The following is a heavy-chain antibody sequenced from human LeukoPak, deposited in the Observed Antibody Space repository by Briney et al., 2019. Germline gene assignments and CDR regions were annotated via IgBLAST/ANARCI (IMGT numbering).Heavy chain of an antibody. D-gene: IGHD3-22*01. Sequence: ASVKVSCKASGYTFTSYDINWVRQATGQGLEWMGWMNPNSGNTGYAQKFQGRVTMTRNTSISTAYMELSSLRSEDTAVYYCAREKGLGHYYDSSGYLDYWGQGTLVTVSS. CDR1: GYTFTSYD. V-gene: IGHV1-8*01. CDR2: MNPNSGNT. CDR3: AREKGLGHYYDSSGYLDY. J-gene: IGHJ4*02.